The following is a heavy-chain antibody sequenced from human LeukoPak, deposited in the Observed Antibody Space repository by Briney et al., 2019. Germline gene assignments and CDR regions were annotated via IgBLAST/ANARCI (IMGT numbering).Heavy chain of an antibody. Sequence: GGSLRLSCAASGFTFSTFAMIWVRQPPGKGLEWVSSIFPSGGEIHYADSVRGRFTISRDNSKSTLSLQMNSLRAEDTAIYYCAKAISFGELYFYYYYMDVWGKGTTVTVSS. D-gene: IGHD3-10*01. CDR3: AKAISFGELYFYYYYMDV. CDR2: IFPSGGEI. J-gene: IGHJ6*03. V-gene: IGHV3-23*01. CDR1: GFTFSTFA.